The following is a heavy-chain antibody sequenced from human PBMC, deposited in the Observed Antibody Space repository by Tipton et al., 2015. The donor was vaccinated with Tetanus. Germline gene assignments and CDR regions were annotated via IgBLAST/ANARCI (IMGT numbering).Heavy chain of an antibody. J-gene: IGHJ4*02. CDR2: TYYRSKWYN. V-gene: IGHV6-1*01. D-gene: IGHD1-14*01. CDR3: ARESPALDC. CDR1: GDSVSRNNAT. Sequence: GLVKPSQTLSLTCVISGDSVSRNNATWNWIRQSPSRGLEWLGRTYYRSKWYNDYAPSVKSRITIKPDTSKNQFSLQLNSMTPEDTAGYFCARESPALDCWGQGILVTVSS.